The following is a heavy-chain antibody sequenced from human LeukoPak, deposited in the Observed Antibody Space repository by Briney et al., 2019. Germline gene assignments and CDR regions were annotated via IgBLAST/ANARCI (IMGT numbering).Heavy chain of an antibody. V-gene: IGHV1-69*05. CDR1: GGTFSSYA. J-gene: IGHJ4*02. Sequence: GASVKVSCKASGGTFSSYAISWVRQAPGQGLEWMGGIIPIFGTANYAQKFQGRVTITTDESTSTAYMELSSLRSEDTAVYYCASLPSTGRSTSCYRAGYCSGGYVYWGQGTLVTVSS. CDR3: ASLPSTGRSTSCYRAGYCSGGYVY. CDR2: IIPIFGTA. D-gene: IGHD2-15*01.